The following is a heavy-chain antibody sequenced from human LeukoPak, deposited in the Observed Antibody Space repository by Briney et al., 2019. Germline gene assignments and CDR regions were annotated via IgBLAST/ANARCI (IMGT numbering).Heavy chain of an antibody. J-gene: IGHJ4*02. Sequence: VASVTVSCKASGYTFTSYGISWVRQAPGQGLEWMGWISAYNGNTNYAQKLQGRVTMTTDTSTSTAYMELRSLRSDDTAVYYCARLAVGATTKQYYFDYWGQGTLVTVSS. CDR2: ISAYNGNT. D-gene: IGHD1-26*01. CDR1: GYTFTSYG. V-gene: IGHV1-18*01. CDR3: ARLAVGATTKQYYFDY.